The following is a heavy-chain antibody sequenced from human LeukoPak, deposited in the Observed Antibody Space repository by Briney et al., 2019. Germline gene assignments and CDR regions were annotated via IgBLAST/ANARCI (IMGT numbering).Heavy chain of an antibody. Sequence: PGGSLRLSCAASGFTFSSYWMHWVRQAPGKGLVWVSRINSDGSSTNYADSVKGRFTISRDNAKNTLYLQLSGLRADDTAVYYCARTGSGSCLRAATGTCFDHWGQGTLVTVSS. J-gene: IGHJ4*02. CDR3: ARTGSGSCLRAATGTCFDH. D-gene: IGHD6-13*01. CDR1: GFTFSSYW. V-gene: IGHV3-74*01. CDR2: INSDGSST.